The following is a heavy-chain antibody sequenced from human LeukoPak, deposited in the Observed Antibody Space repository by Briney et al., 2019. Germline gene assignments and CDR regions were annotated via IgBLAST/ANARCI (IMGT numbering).Heavy chain of an antibody. V-gene: IGHV3-23*01. CDR3: AKLIWGVVNSNSDYFDY. J-gene: IGHJ4*02. CDR2: ISGSGGST. Sequence: GGSLRLSCAASGFTFSSYGMSWVRQAPGKGLEWVSAISGSGGSTYYADSVKGRFTISRDNSKNTLYLQMNSLRAEDTAVYYCAKLIWGVVNSNSDYFDYWGQGTLVTVSS. D-gene: IGHD3-16*01. CDR1: GFTFSSYG.